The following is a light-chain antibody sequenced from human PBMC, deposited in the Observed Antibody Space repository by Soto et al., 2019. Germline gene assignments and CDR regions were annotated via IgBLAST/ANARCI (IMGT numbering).Light chain of an antibody. CDR3: TSYATGGTHV. CDR2: DVS. CDR1: NSDIGGYKM. V-gene: IGLV2-14*01. J-gene: IGLJ1*01. Sequence: QSALTQPASVSGSPGQSITLSCTGTNSDIGGYKMVSWYQQHPGKAPKLLIYDVSIRPSGVSDRFSGSKSANTASLTISGLQPEDEADYYCTSYATGGTHVFGTGTKLTVL.